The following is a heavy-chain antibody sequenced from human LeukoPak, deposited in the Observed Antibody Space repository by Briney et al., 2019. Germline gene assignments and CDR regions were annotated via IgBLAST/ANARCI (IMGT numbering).Heavy chain of an antibody. V-gene: IGHV4-39*01. Sequence: SETLSLTCTVSGGSISSSSYYWGWIRQPPGKGLEWIGSIYYSGSTYNNPSPKSRVTISVDTSKNQFSLKLSSVTAADTAVYYCARLRSEVGSWYRYYYGMDVWGQGTTVTVSS. D-gene: IGHD6-13*01. CDR3: ARLRSEVGSWYRYYYGMDV. CDR2: IYYSGST. CDR1: GGSISSSSYY. J-gene: IGHJ6*02.